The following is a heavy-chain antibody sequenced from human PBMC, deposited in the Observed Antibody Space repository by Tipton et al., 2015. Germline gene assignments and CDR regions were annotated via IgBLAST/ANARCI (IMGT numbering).Heavy chain of an antibody. CDR2: ISSDGTAT. CDR1: GFTFSSYG. J-gene: IGHJ4*02. Sequence: SLRLSCAAPGFTFSSYGMQWVRQAPGKGLEWVAGISSDGTATYYIDSVKGRFTVSRDNSKNTLYLQMNSLRAEDTAIYYCTKGSAASRPYYFDYWGQGTRVTASS. CDR3: TKGSAASRPYYFDY. V-gene: IGHV3-30*18. D-gene: IGHD6-13*01.